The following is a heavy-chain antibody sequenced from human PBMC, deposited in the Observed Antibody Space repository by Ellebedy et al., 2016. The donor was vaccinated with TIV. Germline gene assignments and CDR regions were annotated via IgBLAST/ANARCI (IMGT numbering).Heavy chain of an antibody. CDR1: GYSFTSYW. CDR3: ARPHYYDSSIGDY. CDR2: IDPSDSYT. V-gene: IGHV5-10-1*01. J-gene: IGHJ4*02. D-gene: IGHD3-22*01. Sequence: GESLKISCKGSGYSFTSYWISWVRQMPGKGLEWMGRIDPSDSYTNYSASFQGHVTISADKSISTAYLQWSSLKASDTAMYYCARPHYYDSSIGDYWGQGTLVTVSS.